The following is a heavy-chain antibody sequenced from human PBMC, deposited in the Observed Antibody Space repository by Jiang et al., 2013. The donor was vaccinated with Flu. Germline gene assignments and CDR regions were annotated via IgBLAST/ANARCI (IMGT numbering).Heavy chain of an antibody. Sequence: SSNSAAWNWIRQSPSRGLEWLGRTYYRSKWYNDYAVSVKSRITINPDTSKNQFSLQLNSVTPEDTAVYYCARVQQLVRGGMDVWGQGTTVTVSS. J-gene: IGHJ6*02. CDR3: ARVQQLVRGGMDV. CDR1: SSNSAA. D-gene: IGHD6-13*01. CDR2: TYYRSKWYN. V-gene: IGHV6-1*01.